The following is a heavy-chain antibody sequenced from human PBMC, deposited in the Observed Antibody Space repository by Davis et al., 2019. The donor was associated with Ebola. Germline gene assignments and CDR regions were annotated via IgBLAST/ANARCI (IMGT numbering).Heavy chain of an antibody. D-gene: IGHD1-1*01. CDR2: IWYDGSNK. CDR3: ARPLWAGNWNDPEMFWFDP. CDR1: GFTFSSYA. V-gene: IGHV3-30*14. J-gene: IGHJ5*02. Sequence: GESLKISCAASGFTFSSYAMHWVRQAPGKGLEWVAVIWYDGSNKYYADSVKGRFTISRENAKNSLYLQMNSLRPEDTAVYYCARPLWAGNWNDPEMFWFDPWGQGTLVTVSS.